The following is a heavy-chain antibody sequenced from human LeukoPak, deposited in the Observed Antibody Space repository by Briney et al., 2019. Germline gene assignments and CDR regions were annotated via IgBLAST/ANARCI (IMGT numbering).Heavy chain of an antibody. V-gene: IGHV5-51*01. Sequence: GESLKISCKGSGYTFTTYWIGWVRQMPGKGLEWMGIIYPGDSDTEYSPSFQGQVTISVDKSINTAYLQWCSLGASDTAIYYCGASTVTSYFAYWGQGTLVTVSS. CDR1: GYTFTTYW. D-gene: IGHD3-16*01. J-gene: IGHJ4*02. CDR2: IYPGDSDT. CDR3: GASTVTSYFAY.